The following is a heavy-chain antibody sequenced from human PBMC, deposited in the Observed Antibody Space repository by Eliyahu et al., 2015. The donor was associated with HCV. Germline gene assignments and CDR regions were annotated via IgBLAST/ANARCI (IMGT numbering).Heavy chain of an antibody. Sequence: EVQLVESGGGLVKPGGSXRLSCXASGFTXXXXWMSWVRPAPGKGXEXIGRIKSKTDGGTTDYAAPVKGRFTISRDDSKSTLYLQMNSLKTEDTAVYYCTTGAPGGFDYYLDVWGQGTTVTVSS. D-gene: IGHD3-10*01. CDR1: GFTXXXXW. CDR3: TTGAPGGFDYYLDV. CDR2: IKSKTDGGTT. V-gene: IGHV3-15*01. J-gene: IGHJ6*03.